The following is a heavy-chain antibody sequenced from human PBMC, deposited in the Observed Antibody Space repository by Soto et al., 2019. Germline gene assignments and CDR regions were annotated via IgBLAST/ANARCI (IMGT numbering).Heavy chain of an antibody. Sequence: LSLTCAVSGASIRSYHWSFLRQPAGKGLEWIGRIQHTGNTNYNPSLKSRVTMSADTSKNQISLKMTSVTAADTAVYFCAKDVSSRRWFGPWGQGXRVTVYS. V-gene: IGHV4-4*07. CDR1: GASIRSYH. J-gene: IGHJ5*02. D-gene: IGHD3-16*01. CDR3: AKDVSSRRWFGP. CDR2: IQHTGNT.